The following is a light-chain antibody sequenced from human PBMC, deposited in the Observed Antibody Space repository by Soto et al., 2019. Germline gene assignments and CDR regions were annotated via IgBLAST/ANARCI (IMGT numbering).Light chain of an antibody. CDR2: DVS. V-gene: IGLV2-14*01. Sequence: QSVLTQPASVSGSPGQSITISCTGTSRDVGRYDYVSWYQQHPGKAPKLVIYDVSNRPSGVSNRFSGSKSGNTASLTISGLQAEDEADYYCSSYTRSSPLFGGGTKLTVL. CDR1: SRDVGRYDY. J-gene: IGLJ2*01. CDR3: SSYTRSSPL.